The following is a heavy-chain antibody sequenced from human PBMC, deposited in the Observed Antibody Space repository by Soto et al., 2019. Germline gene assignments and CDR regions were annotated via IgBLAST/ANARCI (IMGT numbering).Heavy chain of an antibody. Sequence: GGSLRLSCAASGFTFSSYAMHWVRQAPGKGLEWVAVISYDGSNKCYADSVKGRFTISRDNSKNTLYLQMNSLRAEDTAVYYCARDLEGQLYGMDVWGQGTTVTVSS. J-gene: IGHJ6*02. CDR3: ARDLEGQLYGMDV. CDR1: GFTFSSYA. V-gene: IGHV3-30-3*01. D-gene: IGHD2-2*01. CDR2: ISYDGSNK.